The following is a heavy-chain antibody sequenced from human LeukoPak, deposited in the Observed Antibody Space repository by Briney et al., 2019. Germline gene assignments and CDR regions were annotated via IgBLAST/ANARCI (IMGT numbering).Heavy chain of an antibody. D-gene: IGHD3-10*01. CDR2: IKSKTDGGTT. CDR3: ADYYASGSYPP. CDR1: GFIFSNAW. Sequence: GGSLRLSCAASGFIFSNAWMNWVRQAPGKGLEWVGRIKSKTDGGTTDYAAPVKGRFTISRDDSKNMLYLHMDSLQIEDTAVYYCADYYASGSYPPWGQGTLVTVSS. J-gene: IGHJ5*02. V-gene: IGHV3-15*07.